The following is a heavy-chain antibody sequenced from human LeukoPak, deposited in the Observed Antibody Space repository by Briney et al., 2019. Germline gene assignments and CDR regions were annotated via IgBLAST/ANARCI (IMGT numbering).Heavy chain of an antibody. D-gene: IGHD6-13*01. Sequence: SETLSLTCAVYGGSFSGHYWSWIRQPPGKGLEWLGEINHSGSTNYNPSLKSRVTISVDTSKNQFSLRLSSVTAADTAVYYCARALYSGLRYFDYWGQGTLVTVSS. CDR1: GGSFSGHY. J-gene: IGHJ4*02. CDR3: ARALYSGLRYFDY. CDR2: INHSGST. V-gene: IGHV4-34*01.